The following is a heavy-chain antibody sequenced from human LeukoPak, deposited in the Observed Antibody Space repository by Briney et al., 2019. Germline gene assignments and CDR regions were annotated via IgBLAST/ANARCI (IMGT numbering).Heavy chain of an antibody. CDR1: GGSFSGYY. J-gene: IGHJ4*02. Sequence: SETLSLTCAVYGGSFSGYYWSWIRQPPGKGLEWIGEINHSGSTNYNPSLKSRVTISVDTSKNQFSLKLSSVTAADTAVYYCASPEGYDSSGYFIGMYYWGQGTLVTVSS. D-gene: IGHD3-22*01. V-gene: IGHV4-34*01. CDR2: INHSGST. CDR3: ASPEGYDSSGYFIGMYY.